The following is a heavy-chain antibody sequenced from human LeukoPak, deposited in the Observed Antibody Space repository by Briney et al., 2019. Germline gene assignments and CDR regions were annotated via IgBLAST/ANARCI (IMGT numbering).Heavy chain of an antibody. Sequence: PGGSLRLSCASSGFTFSSYWMSWVRQAPGKGLEWVANIKQDGSEKYYVDSVKGRFTISRDNAQNSLYLQMNSLRAEDTAVYYCARDYRGGTWFDPWGQGTLVTVSS. D-gene: IGHD3-16*01. CDR1: GFTFSSYW. V-gene: IGHV3-7*01. CDR2: IKQDGSEK. J-gene: IGHJ5*02. CDR3: ARDYRGGTWFDP.